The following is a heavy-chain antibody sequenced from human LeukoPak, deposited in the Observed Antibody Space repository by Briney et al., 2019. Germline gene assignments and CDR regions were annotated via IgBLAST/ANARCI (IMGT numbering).Heavy chain of an antibody. CDR3: ARDRASGSYQVSFCYDLDV. CDR2: IDPSGGST. D-gene: IGHD3-10*01. CDR1: GYTXTSYY. V-gene: IGHV1-46*01. Sequence: ASVKVSCKASGYTXTSYYIHWVRQAPGQGLAWMGVIDPSGGSTTYAQSFQGRVTMTTDTSTSTVYMELSSLRSEGTAVYYCARDRASGSYQVSFCYDLDVWGLGTTVTVSS. J-gene: IGHJ6*02.